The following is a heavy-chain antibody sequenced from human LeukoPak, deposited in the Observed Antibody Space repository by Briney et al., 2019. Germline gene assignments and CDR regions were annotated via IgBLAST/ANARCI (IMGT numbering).Heavy chain of an antibody. CDR3: AKVRYDFWSGYGNYYFDY. CDR2: IGGSGGST. CDR1: GFTFSSYA. D-gene: IGHD3-3*01. V-gene: IGHV3-23*01. J-gene: IGHJ4*02. Sequence: GGSLRLSCAASGFTFSSYAMSWVRQAPGKGLEWVSAIGGSGGSTYYADSVKGRFTISRDDSKNTLYLQMNSLRAEDTAVYYCAKVRYDFWSGYGNYYFDYWGQGTLVTVSS.